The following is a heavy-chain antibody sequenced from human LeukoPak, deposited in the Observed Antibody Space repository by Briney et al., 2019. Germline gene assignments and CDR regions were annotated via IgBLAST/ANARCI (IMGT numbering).Heavy chain of an antibody. CDR2: IYYSGSA. CDR1: GGSISSSSYY. V-gene: IGHV4-39*01. CDR3: ARQYSGNSKIDY. Sequence: SETLSLTCTVSGGSISSSSYYWGWIRQPPGKGLEWIGSIYYSGSAYYNPSLKSRVTISVDTSKNQFSLKLSSVTAADTAVYYCARQYSGNSKIDYWGQGTLVTVSS. D-gene: IGHD3-10*01. J-gene: IGHJ4*02.